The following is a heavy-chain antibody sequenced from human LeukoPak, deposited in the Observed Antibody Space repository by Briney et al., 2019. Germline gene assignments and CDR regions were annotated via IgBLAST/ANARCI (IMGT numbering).Heavy chain of an antibody. CDR2: INHSGST. Sequence: SETLSLTCAVYGGSFSGYYWSWIRQPPGKGLEWIGEINHSGSTNYNPSPKSRVTISVDTSKNQFSLKLSSVTAADTAVYYCAGLYYDSSGQPFDYWGQGTLVTVSS. D-gene: IGHD3-22*01. CDR1: GGSFSGYY. J-gene: IGHJ4*02. CDR3: AGLYYDSSGQPFDY. V-gene: IGHV4-34*01.